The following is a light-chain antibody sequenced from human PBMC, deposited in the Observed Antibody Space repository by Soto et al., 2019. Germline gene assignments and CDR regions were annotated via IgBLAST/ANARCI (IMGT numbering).Light chain of an antibody. CDR1: SSDVGGYKY. Sequence: QSVLTQPASVSGSPGQSITISCTGTSSDVGGYKYVSWYQQHPGKAPKLMIYDVSNRPSGVSNRFSGSKSGNTASLTISGLQAEDEADYYCSSYTSTNTLVVFAGGTKLTVL. CDR3: SSYTSTNTLVV. J-gene: IGLJ2*01. CDR2: DVS. V-gene: IGLV2-14*01.